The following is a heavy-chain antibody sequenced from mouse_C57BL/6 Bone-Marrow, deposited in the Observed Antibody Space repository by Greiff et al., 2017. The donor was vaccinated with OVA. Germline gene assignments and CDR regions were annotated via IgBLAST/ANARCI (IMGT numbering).Heavy chain of an antibody. D-gene: IGHD1-1*01. Sequence: EVKVVESGGGLVQPKGSLKLSCAASGFTFNTYAMHWVRQAPGKGLEWVARIRSKSSNYATYYADSVKDRFTISRDDSQSMLYLQMNNLKTEDTAMYYCVREGYYGSSPLFAYWGQGTLVTVSA. J-gene: IGHJ3*01. CDR3: VREGYYGSSPLFAY. CDR1: GFTFNTYA. CDR2: IRSKSSNYAT. V-gene: IGHV10-3*01.